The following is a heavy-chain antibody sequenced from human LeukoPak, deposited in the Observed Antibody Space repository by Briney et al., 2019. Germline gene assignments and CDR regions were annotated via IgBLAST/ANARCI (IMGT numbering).Heavy chain of an antibody. CDR2: IYSSGST. D-gene: IGHD3-9*01. J-gene: IGHJ4*02. CDR3: ARTTLRYFDWLQTVYFDY. Sequence: SETLSLTCTVSGGSISSSSYYWGWIRQPPGKGLEWIGSIYSSGSTNYNPSLKSRVTISVDTSKNQFSLKLSSVTAADTAVYYCARTTLRYFDWLQTVYFDYWGQGTLVTVSS. V-gene: IGHV4-39*07. CDR1: GGSISSSSYY.